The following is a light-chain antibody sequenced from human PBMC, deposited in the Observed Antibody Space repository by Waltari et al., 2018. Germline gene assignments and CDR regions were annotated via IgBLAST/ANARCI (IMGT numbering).Light chain of an antibody. CDR2: DDT. CDR1: ACPNRY. J-gene: IGLJ2*01. CDR3: FATDSSGNHRKV. Sequence: SLQLTQPPSVPVSPAQTASLTCSGAACPNRYAYWNQQKSDQAPVLVIYDDTKRPSGIPERFSGSSSGTMATLTINGAQVEDEADYYCFATDSSGNHRKVFGGGTKLTVL. V-gene: IGLV3-10*01.